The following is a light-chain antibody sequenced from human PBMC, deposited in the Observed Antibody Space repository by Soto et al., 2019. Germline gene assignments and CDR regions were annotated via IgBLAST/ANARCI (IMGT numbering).Light chain of an antibody. J-gene: IGKJ4*02. CDR1: QNIRSW. CDR2: KAS. CDR3: QQYDGGST. V-gene: IGKV1-5*03. Sequence: DIQMTQSPSTLSAFVGDRVTITCRASQNIRSWLAWYQQKAGKAPSLLIYKASSLESGVPSRFSGSGSGTEFTLTISSLQPDDSATYYCQQYDGGSTFGGGTKVEIK.